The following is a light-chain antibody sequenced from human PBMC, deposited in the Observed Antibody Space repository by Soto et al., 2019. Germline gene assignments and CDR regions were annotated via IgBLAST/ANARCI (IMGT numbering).Light chain of an antibody. J-gene: IGKJ5*01. V-gene: IGKV1-33*01. CDR3: QQYDGLPT. CDR1: QDISNY. CDR2: DAS. Sequence: DIQMTQSPSSLSASVGDRVTITCQASQDISNYLNWYQQKPGKAPKVLIYDASNLGTGVPSRFSGSGSGTDFTFSISSLQPEDVATYYCQQYDGLPTFGQGTQLEIK.